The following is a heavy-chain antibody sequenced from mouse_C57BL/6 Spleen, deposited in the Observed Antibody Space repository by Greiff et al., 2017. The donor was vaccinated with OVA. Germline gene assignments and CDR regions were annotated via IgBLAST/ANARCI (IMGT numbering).Heavy chain of an antibody. CDR2: IWRGGST. V-gene: IGHV2-5*01. Sequence: QVQLQQSGPGLVQPSQSLSITCTVSGFSLTSYGVHWVRQSPGKGLEWLGVIWRGGSTDYNAAFMSRLSITKDNSKSQVFFKMNRLQADDTAIYDGAKETAQAVGAMDYWGQGTSVTVSS. CDR3: AKETAQAVGAMDY. D-gene: IGHD3-2*02. J-gene: IGHJ4*01. CDR1: GFSLTSYG.